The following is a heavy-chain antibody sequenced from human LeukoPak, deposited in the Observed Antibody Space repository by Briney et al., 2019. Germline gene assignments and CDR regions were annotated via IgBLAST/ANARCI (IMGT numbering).Heavy chain of an antibody. CDR2: INHSGST. CDR1: GGSFSGYY. V-gene: IGHV4-34*01. Sequence: SETLSLTCAVYGGSFSGYYWSWIRQPPGKGLEWIGEINHSGSTNYNPSLKSRVTISVDTSKNQFSLKLSSVTAADTAVYYCARNSGMDVWGQGTTVTVPS. CDR3: ARNSGMDV. J-gene: IGHJ6*02.